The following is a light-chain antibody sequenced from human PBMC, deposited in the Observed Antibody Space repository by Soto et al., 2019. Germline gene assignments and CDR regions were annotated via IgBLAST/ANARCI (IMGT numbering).Light chain of an antibody. J-gene: IGLJ2*01. V-gene: IGLV2-8*01. CDR1: SSDVGGYKY. CDR2: EVH. CDR3: SSYGGTNNLL. Sequence: QLVLTQPPSASGSPGQSVTISCTGTSSDVGGYKYVSWYQQHPGKAPKLMIFEVHKRPSGVPDRFSGSKSGNTASLTVSGLQAEDEADYYCSSYGGTNNLLFGGGTKLTVL.